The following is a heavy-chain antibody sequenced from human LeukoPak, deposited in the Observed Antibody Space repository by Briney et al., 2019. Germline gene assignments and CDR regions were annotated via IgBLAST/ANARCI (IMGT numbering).Heavy chain of an antibody. D-gene: IGHD3-22*01. CDR2: IYYSGST. J-gene: IGHJ5*02. CDR1: GGSISSYY. CDR3: ARDLRGAYDSSGYYYVDWFDP. Sequence: SETLSLTCTVSGGSISSYYWSWIRQPPGKGLEWIGYIYYSGSTNYNPSLKSRVTISVDTSKNQFSLKLSSVTAADTAVYYCARDLRGAYDSSGYYYVDWFDPWGQGTLVTVSS. V-gene: IGHV4-59*01.